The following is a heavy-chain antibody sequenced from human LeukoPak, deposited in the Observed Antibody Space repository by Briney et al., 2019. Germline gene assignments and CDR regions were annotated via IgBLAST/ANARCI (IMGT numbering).Heavy chain of an antibody. J-gene: IGHJ4*02. CDR3: ATADSRYSSSEK. V-gene: IGHV1-24*01. Sequence: GGSLRLSCAASGFTFSSYAMSWVRQAPGKGLEWMGGFDPEDGETIYAQKFQGRVTMTEDTSTDTAYMELSSLRSEDTAVYYCATADSRYSSSEKWGQGTLVTVSS. D-gene: IGHD6-13*01. CDR2: FDPEDGET. CDR1: GFTFSSYA.